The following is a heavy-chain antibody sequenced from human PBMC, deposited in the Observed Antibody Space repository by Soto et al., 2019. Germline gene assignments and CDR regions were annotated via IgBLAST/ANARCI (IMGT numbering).Heavy chain of an antibody. CDR1: GGSFSGYY. V-gene: IGHV4-34*01. CDR2: INHSGST. CDR3: ARGFRVTRGWAT. J-gene: IGHJ5*02. D-gene: IGHD2-21*02. Sequence: SETPSLTCAVYGGSFSGYYWSWIRQPPGKGLEWIGEINHSGSTNYNPSLKSRVTISVDTSKNQFSLKLSSVTAADTAVYYCARGFRVTRGWATWGQGTLVTVSS.